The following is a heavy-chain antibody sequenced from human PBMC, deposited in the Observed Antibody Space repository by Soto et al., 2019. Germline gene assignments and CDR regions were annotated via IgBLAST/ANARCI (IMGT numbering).Heavy chain of an antibody. Sequence: QAQLVQSGAEVKKPGASVKVSCEASGYTFTSYYMHWVRQAPGQGLEWMGWINPNSGDTKYEQKFRGRVTITRDTSITTAYMEVKMLTSDDTAVYYCARQLAYCGGDCFTEPVDYWGQGTLVTVSS. V-gene: IGHV1-2*02. CDR1: GYTFTSYY. CDR3: ARQLAYCGGDCFTEPVDY. J-gene: IGHJ4*02. CDR2: INPNSGDT. D-gene: IGHD2-21*02.